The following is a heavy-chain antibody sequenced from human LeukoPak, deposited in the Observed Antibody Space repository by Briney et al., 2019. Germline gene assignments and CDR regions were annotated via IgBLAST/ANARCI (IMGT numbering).Heavy chain of an antibody. CDR2: INHSGST. Sequence: SETLSLTCAVYGGSFSGYYWSWIRQPPGKGLEWIGEINHSGSTNYNPSLKSRVTISVDTSKNQFSLKLSSVTAADTAVYYCARAGLVVVIPNDNPRPYYYMDVWGKGTTVTVSS. CDR1: GGSFSGYY. V-gene: IGHV4-34*01. D-gene: IGHD3-22*01. CDR3: ARAGLVVVIPNDNPRPYYYMDV. J-gene: IGHJ6*03.